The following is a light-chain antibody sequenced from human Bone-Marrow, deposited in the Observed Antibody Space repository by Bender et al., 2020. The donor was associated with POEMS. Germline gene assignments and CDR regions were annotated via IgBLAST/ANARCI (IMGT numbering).Light chain of an antibody. CDR3: CSYADSSTLV. Sequence: QSALTQPASVSGSPGQSITISCTGTSTAVGSNNHLSWYQHHPDKAPKVIIYDVSNRPSGISNRFSGSKSGNTASLTISGLQPEDEADYYCCSYADSSTLVLGTGTKVTVL. V-gene: IGLV2-23*02. CDR1: STAVGSNNH. CDR2: DVS. J-gene: IGLJ1*01.